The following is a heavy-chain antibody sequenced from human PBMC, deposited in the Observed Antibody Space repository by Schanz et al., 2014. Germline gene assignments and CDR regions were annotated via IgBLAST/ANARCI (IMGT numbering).Heavy chain of an antibody. CDR3: VRKLSGGTFDY. CDR1: GYTFSGYF. D-gene: IGHD1-1*01. V-gene: IGHV1-2*06. Sequence: QVQLVQSGSELKKPGASVKVSCKASGYTFSGYFIHWVRQAPGHGLEWMGQIHPVTGGTKYAQKFQGRVTMTRDTSSTTAYMELNSLRSDDTAVYYCVRKLSGGTFDYWGQGALVTVSS. J-gene: IGHJ4*02. CDR2: IHPVTGGT.